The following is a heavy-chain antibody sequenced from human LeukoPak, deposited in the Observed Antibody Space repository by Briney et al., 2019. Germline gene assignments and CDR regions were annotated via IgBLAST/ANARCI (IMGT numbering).Heavy chain of an antibody. CDR1: GFTFSSYW. Sequence: GGSLRLSCAASGFTFSSYWMSWVRQAPGKGLEWVANIKQDGSEKYYVDSVKGRFTISRDNAKNSLYLQMNSPRAEDTAVYYCATYYYDSSGYPFDYWGQGTLVTVSS. D-gene: IGHD3-22*01. V-gene: IGHV3-7*01. CDR3: ATYYYDSSGYPFDY. CDR2: IKQDGSEK. J-gene: IGHJ4*02.